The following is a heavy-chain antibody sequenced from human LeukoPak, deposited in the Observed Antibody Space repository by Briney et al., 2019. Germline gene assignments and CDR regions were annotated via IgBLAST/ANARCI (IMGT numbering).Heavy chain of an antibody. D-gene: IGHD3-10*01. J-gene: IGHJ4*02. CDR3: AKRGVVVRVILVGFHKEANYFDS. Sequence: GGSLRLSCAVSGITLSNYGMSWVRQAPGKGLEWVAGISGSGGGTNYADSVKGRFTISRDNPKNTLYLQMDSLRAEDTAVYFCAKRGVVVRVILVGFHKEANYFDSWGQGALVTVSS. CDR2: ISGSGGGT. V-gene: IGHV3-23*01. CDR1: GITLSNYG.